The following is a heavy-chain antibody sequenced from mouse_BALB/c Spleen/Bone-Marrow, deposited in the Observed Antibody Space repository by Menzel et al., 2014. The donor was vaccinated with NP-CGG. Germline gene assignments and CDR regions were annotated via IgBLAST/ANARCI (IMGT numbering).Heavy chain of an antibody. CDR2: ISSGGST. Sequence: EVMLVESGGGLVKPGGSLKLSCAASGFTFSSYAMSWVRQTPEKRLEWVASISSGGSTYYPDSVKGRFTISRDNARNILYLQMSSLRSEDTAMYYCARGGAGNWFAYRGQGTLVTVSA. J-gene: IGHJ3*01. CDR3: ARGGAGNWFAY. V-gene: IGHV5-6-5*01. CDR1: GFTFSSYA. D-gene: IGHD2-1*01.